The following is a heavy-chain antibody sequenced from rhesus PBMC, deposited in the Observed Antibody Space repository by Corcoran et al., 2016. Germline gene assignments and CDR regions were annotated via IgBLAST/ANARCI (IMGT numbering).Heavy chain of an antibody. CDR1: GGSISSGYYS. CDR2: ITYSGST. CDR3: ARGENQATLDY. Sequence: QVQLQESGPGLVKPSETLSLTCAVSGGSISSGYYSWSWIRQPPGKGLEWIGYITYSGSTSYNPSLKSRVTISRDTSKNQFSLKLSSVTAADTAVYYCARGENQATLDYWGQGVLVTVSS. J-gene: IGHJ4*01. V-gene: IGHV4-122*02.